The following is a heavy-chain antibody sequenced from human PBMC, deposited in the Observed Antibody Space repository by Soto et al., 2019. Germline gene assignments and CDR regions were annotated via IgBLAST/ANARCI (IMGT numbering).Heavy chain of an antibody. D-gene: IGHD1-26*01. CDR2: IYYSGST. V-gene: IGHV4-39*01. Sequence: QLQLQESGPGLVKPSETLSLTCTVSGGSISSSSYYWGWIRQPPGKGLEWIGSIYYSGSTYYNPSLKSRVTISVDTSKNQFSLKLSSVTAADTAVYYCARPVGATIGADWFDPWGQGTLVTVSS. J-gene: IGHJ5*02. CDR1: GGSISSSSYY. CDR3: ARPVGATIGADWFDP.